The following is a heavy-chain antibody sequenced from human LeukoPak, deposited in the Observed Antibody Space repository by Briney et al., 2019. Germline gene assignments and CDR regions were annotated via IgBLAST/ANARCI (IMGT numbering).Heavy chain of an antibody. Sequence: GGSLRLSCAASGFTFSSHSMNWVRQAPGRGLEWVAYIGISSSTIYYADSVKGRFTISRDNVKNSLYLQMNSLRVEDTAVYYCARGGGRDPFNVAYWGQGTLVTVSS. J-gene: IGHJ4*02. D-gene: IGHD3-16*01. CDR2: IGISSSTI. V-gene: IGHV3-48*01. CDR3: ARGGGRDPFNVAY. CDR1: GFTFSSHS.